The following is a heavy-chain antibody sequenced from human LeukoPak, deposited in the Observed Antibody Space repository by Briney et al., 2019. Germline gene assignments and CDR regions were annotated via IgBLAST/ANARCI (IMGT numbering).Heavy chain of an antibody. CDR2: ISGDGGST. CDR3: ARDLSFDY. Sequence: PGGSLRLSCAASGFPFDDYGMHWVRQAPGKGLEWVSLISGDGGSTYYADSVKGRFTISRDNAKNSLYLQMNSLRAEDTAVYYCARDLSFDYWGQGTLVTVSS. V-gene: IGHV3-43*02. J-gene: IGHJ4*02. CDR1: GFPFDDYG.